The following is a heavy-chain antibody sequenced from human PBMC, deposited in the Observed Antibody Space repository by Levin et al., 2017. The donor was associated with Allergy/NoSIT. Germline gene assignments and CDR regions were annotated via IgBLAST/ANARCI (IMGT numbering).Heavy chain of an antibody. Sequence: GGSLRLSCAASGFTFSSYSMNWVRQAPGKGLEWVSYISSSSSTIYYADSVKGRFTISRDNAKNSLYLQMNSLRDEDTAVYYCARHDFLDYDYVWGSYRPRAFDSWGQGTMVTVSS. CDR2: ISSSSSTI. J-gene: IGHJ3*02. D-gene: IGHD3-16*01. V-gene: IGHV3-48*02. CDR3: ARHDFLDYDYVWGSYRPRAFDS. CDR1: GFTFSSYS.